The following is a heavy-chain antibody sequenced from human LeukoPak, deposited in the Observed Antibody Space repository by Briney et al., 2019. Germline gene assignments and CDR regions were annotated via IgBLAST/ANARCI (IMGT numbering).Heavy chain of an antibody. J-gene: IGHJ3*02. V-gene: IGHV3-74*01. CDR2: INSDGSST. CDR3: AREATQYYYGSGGTDAFDI. D-gene: IGHD3-10*01. CDR1: GFTFSSYW. Sequence: GGSLRLSCAASGFTFSSYWMHWVRQAPGKGLVWVSRINSDGSSTSYADSVKGRFTISRDNAKNTLYLQMNSLRAEDTAVYYCAREATQYYYGSGGTDAFDIWGQGTMVTVSS.